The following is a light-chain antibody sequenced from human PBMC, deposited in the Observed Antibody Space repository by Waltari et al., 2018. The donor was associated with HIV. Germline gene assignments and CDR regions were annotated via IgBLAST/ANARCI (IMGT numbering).Light chain of an antibody. V-gene: IGLV2-14*03. CDR1: SGDVGGYNF. J-gene: IGLJ2*01. CDR2: NVN. Sequence: QSALTQPASVSVSPGQSITISCTGTSGDVGGYNFVSWYQKHPGKAPKLIIYNVNSRPSGVSIRFSGSRSANTASLTISGLQAEDEADYFCSSYTSSGPRYVLFGGGTRLTVL. CDR3: SSYTSSGPRYVL.